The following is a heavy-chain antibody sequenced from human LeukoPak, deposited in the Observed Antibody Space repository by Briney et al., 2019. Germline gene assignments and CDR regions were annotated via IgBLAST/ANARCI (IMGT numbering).Heavy chain of an antibody. CDR2: IKQDGSEK. V-gene: IGHV3-7*01. CDR3: ARDRYYGSGSSDY. Sequence: GGSLRLSCAASGFTFTSYWMSWVRQAPGKGLEWVANIKQDGSEKYYGDSVKGRFTISRDNAKNSLCLQMNSLRAEDTAVYYCARDRYYGSGSSDYWGQGTLVTVSS. D-gene: IGHD3-10*01. J-gene: IGHJ4*02. CDR1: GFTFTSYW.